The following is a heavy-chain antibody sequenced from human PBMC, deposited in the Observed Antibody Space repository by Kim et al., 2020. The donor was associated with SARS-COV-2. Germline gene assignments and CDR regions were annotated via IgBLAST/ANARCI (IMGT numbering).Heavy chain of an antibody. V-gene: IGHV3-23*01. Sequence: TYYADSVKGRFTISRDKSKNTLYLQMNSLRDEDTAVYYCAKPGYSSSPDYWGQGTLVTVSS. CDR2: T. D-gene: IGHD6-13*01. CDR3: AKPGYSSSPDY. J-gene: IGHJ4*02.